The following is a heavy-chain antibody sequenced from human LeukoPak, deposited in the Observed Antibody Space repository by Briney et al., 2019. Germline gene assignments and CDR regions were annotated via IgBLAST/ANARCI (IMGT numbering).Heavy chain of an antibody. CDR2: INPNSGGT. V-gene: IGHV1-2*02. CDR1: GYTFNGYY. J-gene: IGHJ5*02. CDR3: ARDRGIAAAVWFDP. D-gene: IGHD6-13*01. Sequence: ASVKVSCKASGYTFNGYYMHWVRQAPGQGLEWMGWINPNSGGTNYAQKFQGRVTMTRDTSISTAYMELSRLRSDDTAVYYCARDRGIAAAVWFDPWGQGTLVTVSS.